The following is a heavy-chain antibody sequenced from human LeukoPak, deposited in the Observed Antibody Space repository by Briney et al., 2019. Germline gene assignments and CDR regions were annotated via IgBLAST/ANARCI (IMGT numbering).Heavy chain of an antibody. CDR1: EFSFSDYY. V-gene: IGHV3-11*01. D-gene: IGHD1-1*01. J-gene: IGHJ5*02. Sequence: GGSLRLSCAASEFSFSDYYMSWIRQAPGKGLEWISYISSSGSTIYYADSVKGRFTISRDNAKNSLYLQMNSLRSEDTAMYYCARDHRLQLENWFDPWGQGTLVTVSS. CDR2: ISSSGSTI. CDR3: ARDHRLQLENWFDP.